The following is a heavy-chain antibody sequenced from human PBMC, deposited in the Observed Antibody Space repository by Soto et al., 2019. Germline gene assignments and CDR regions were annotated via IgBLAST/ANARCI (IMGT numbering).Heavy chain of an antibody. Sequence: ASVKVSCKASGYTFTSYDMHWVRQAPGQGLEWMGIINPSGGSTSYAQKFQGRVTMTRDTSTSTVYMELSSLRSEDTAVYYCARAPLSSSWTLEYFQHWGQGTLVTVSS. CDR2: INPSGGST. CDR1: GYTFTSYD. J-gene: IGHJ1*01. CDR3: ARAPLSSSWTLEYFQH. V-gene: IGHV1-46*03. D-gene: IGHD6-13*01.